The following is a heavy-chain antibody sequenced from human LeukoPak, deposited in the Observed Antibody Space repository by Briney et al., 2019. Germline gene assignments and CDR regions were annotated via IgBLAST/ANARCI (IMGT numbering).Heavy chain of an antibody. D-gene: IGHD6-13*01. CDR2: MNPNSGNT. CDR3: ARGPKQQLYYYYYYMDV. Sequence: ASVTVSFKASGYTFTSYDINWVRQAPGQGLEWMGWMNPNSGNTGYAQKFQGRVTMTRNTSISTAYMELSSLRSEDTAVYYCARGPKQQLYYYYYYMDVWGKGTTVTVSS. J-gene: IGHJ6*03. V-gene: IGHV1-8*01. CDR1: GYTFTSYD.